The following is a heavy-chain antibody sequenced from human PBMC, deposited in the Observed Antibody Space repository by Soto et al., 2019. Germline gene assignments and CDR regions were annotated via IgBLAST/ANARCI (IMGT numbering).Heavy chain of an antibody. D-gene: IGHD2-2*01. CDR3: ARQAPPSAWFDP. J-gene: IGHJ5*02. Sequence: SETLSLTCAVYGGSFSSSTYDWGWIRQSPGKGLEWIGSMYYSGSTHYTPSLKSRVTISGDTSKNQFSLKLSSVTVADTAVYYCARQAPPSAWFDPWGQGILVTVSS. CDR1: GGSFSSSTYD. CDR2: MYYSGST. V-gene: IGHV4-39*01.